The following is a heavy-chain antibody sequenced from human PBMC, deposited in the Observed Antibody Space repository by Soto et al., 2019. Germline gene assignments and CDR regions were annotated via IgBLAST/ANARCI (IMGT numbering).Heavy chain of an antibody. J-gene: IGHJ6*02. Sequence: GASVKVSCKASGYTFTSYYMHWVRQAPGQGLEWMGIINPSGGSTSYAQKFQGRVTMTRDTSTSTVYMELSSLRSEDAAVYYCARERRRDIVATIINAPIPGMDVWGQGTTVTVSS. D-gene: IGHD5-12*01. CDR3: ARERRRDIVATIINAPIPGMDV. CDR1: GYTFTSYY. V-gene: IGHV1-46*01. CDR2: INPSGGST.